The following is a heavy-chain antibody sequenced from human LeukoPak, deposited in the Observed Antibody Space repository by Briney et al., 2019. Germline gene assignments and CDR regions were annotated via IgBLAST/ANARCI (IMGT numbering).Heavy chain of an antibody. CDR2: IYSSGST. CDR3: AKSGGYGLIDY. V-gene: IGHV4-39*01. D-gene: IGHD1-26*01. Sequence: SETLSLTCAVSGASVSGSNYYWGWIRQPAGKGLEWIGNIYSSGSTYYNASLQSRVTISIDTSKNQFSLRLNSVTAADTAMYYCAKSGGYGLIDYWGQGTRVTVSS. J-gene: IGHJ4*02. CDR1: GASVSGSNYY.